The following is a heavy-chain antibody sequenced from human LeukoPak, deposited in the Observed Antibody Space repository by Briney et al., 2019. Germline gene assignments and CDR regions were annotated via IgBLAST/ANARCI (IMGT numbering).Heavy chain of an antibody. D-gene: IGHD1-26*01. CDR1: GYSFTSYW. J-gene: IGHJ6*03. CDR2: IYPGDSDT. Sequence: GESLKISCKGSGYSFTSYWIGWVRQMPGKGLEWMGIIYPGDSDTRYSPSFQGQVTISADKSISTAYLQWSSLKASDTAMYYCARHRALIVGATRGWDNYYYYYMDVWGKGTTVTVSS. V-gene: IGHV5-51*01. CDR3: ARHRALIVGATRGWDNYYYYYMDV.